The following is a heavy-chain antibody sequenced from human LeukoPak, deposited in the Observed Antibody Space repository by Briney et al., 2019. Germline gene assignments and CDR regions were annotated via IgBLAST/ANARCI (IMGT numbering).Heavy chain of an antibody. CDR2: IKSKTDGGTT. Sequence: GGSLRLSCAAPGFTVSHAWMNWVRQAPGKGLEWVGRIKSKTDGGTTDYAAPVKGRFTISRDDSKNTLYLQMNSLQTEDTAVYYCTTRDYNPTYYFDYWGQGTLVTVSS. CDR1: GFTVSHAW. CDR3: TTRDYNPTYYFDY. J-gene: IGHJ4*02. V-gene: IGHV3-15*01. D-gene: IGHD3-16*01.